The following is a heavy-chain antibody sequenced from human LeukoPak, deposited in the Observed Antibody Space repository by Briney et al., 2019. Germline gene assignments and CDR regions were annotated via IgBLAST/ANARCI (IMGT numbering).Heavy chain of an antibody. CDR1: GFTFGDYA. J-gene: IGHJ4*02. V-gene: IGHV3-49*04. CDR2: IRSKAYGGTT. CDR3: TREGGGDYVFFDY. D-gene: IGHD4-17*01. Sequence: GGSLRLSCTASGFTFGDYAMSWVRQAPGKGLEWVGFIRSKAYGGTTEYAASVKGRFTISRDDSKSIAYLQMNSLKTEDTAVYYCTREGGGDYVFFDYWGQGTLVTVSS.